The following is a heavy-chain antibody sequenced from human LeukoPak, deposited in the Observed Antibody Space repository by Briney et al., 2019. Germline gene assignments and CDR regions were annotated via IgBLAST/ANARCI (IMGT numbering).Heavy chain of an antibody. D-gene: IGHD6-13*01. CDR1: GFTFSSNA. J-gene: IGHJ5*02. Sequence: PGGSLRLSCAASGFTFSSNAMSWVRQAPGKGLEWVSAISGSGGSTYYADSVKGRFTISRDNSKNTLYLQMNSLRAEDTAVYYCAKDRVAAAGTGGYNCFDPWGQGTLVTVSS. CDR3: AKDRVAAAGTGGYNCFDP. V-gene: IGHV3-23*01. CDR2: ISGSGGST.